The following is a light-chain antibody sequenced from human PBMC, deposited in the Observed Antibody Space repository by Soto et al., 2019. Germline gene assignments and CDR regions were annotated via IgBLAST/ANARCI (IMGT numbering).Light chain of an antibody. CDR2: DNN. J-gene: IGLJ2*01. CDR3: GTWDSSLNAVG. CDR1: SSNIGKNY. V-gene: IGLV1-51*01. Sequence: QSVLTQPPSVSAAPGQKVTISCSGSSSNIGKNYVSWYQQLPGTAPKLLIYDNNKRPSGIPDRFSGSKSGTSATLGITGLQTGDEADYYCGTWDSSLNAVGFGGGTKLTVL.